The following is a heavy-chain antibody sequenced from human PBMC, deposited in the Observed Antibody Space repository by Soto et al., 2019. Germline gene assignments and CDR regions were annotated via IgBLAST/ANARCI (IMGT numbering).Heavy chain of an antibody. CDR2: IYYSGST. Sequence: SETLSLTCTVSGGSVSSGSYYWSWIRQPPGKGLEWIGYIYYSGSTNYNPSLKSRVTISVDTSKNQFSLKLSSVTAADTAVYYCARLILRYLGASPNWFDPWGQGTLVTVSS. V-gene: IGHV4-61*01. J-gene: IGHJ5*02. D-gene: IGHD2-21*01. CDR1: GGSVSSGSYY. CDR3: ARLILRYLGASPNWFDP.